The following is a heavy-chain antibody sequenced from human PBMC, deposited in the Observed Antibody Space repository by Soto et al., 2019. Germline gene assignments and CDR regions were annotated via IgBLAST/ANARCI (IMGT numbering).Heavy chain of an antibody. CDR3: ARELVPAAMIDY. CDR1: GFTFSSYG. V-gene: IGHV3-33*01. J-gene: IGHJ4*02. Sequence: GGSLRLSCAASGFTFSSYGMHWVRQAPGKGLEWVAVIWYDGSNKYYADSVKGRFTISRDNSKNTLYLQMNSLRAEDTAVYYCARELVPAAMIDYWGQGTLVTVSS. CDR2: IWYDGSNK. D-gene: IGHD2-2*01.